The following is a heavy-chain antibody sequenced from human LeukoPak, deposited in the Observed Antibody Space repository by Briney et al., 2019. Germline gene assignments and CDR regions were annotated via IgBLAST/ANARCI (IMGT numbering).Heavy chain of an antibody. Sequence: GGSLRLSCAASGFTFSTFTMNWVRQAPGKGLEWVSSISNSRYTYYADAVKGRFTISRDNARNSLYLEMNSLRAEDTAVYYCARDYYGDYYFDYWGQGTLVTVSS. D-gene: IGHD4-17*01. V-gene: IGHV3-21*01. CDR1: GFTFSTFT. CDR3: ARDYYGDYYFDY. J-gene: IGHJ4*02. CDR2: ISNSRYT.